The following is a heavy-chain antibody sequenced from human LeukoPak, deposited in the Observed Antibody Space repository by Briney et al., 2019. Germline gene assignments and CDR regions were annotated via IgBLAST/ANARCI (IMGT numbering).Heavy chain of an antibody. V-gene: IGHV4-59*01. CDR2: IYYSGST. CDR3: AGDGRGDGYNLFDY. Sequence: PSETLSLTCTVSGGSISSYYWSWIRQPPGKGLEWIGYIYYSGSTNYNPSLKSRVTISVDTSKNQFSLKLSSVTAADTAVYYCAGDGRGDGYNLFDYWGQGTLVTVSS. D-gene: IGHD5-24*01. CDR1: GGSISSYY. J-gene: IGHJ4*02.